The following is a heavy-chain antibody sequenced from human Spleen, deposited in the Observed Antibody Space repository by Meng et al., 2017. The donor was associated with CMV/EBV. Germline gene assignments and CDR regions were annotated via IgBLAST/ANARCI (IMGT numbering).Heavy chain of an antibody. J-gene: IGHJ4*02. V-gene: IGHV4-31*02. D-gene: IGHD1-26*01. CDR3: ARSVGASPWLYFDY. Sequence: SGGSISSGGYYWSWIRQHPGKGLEWIGYIYYSGSTYYNPSLKSRVTISVDTSKNQFSLKLSSVTAADTAVYYCARSVGASPWLYFDYWGQGTLVTAPQ. CDR1: GGSISSGGYY. CDR2: IYYSGST.